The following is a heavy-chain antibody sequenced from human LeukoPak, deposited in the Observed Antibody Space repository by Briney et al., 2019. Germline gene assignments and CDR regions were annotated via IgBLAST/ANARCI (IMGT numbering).Heavy chain of an antibody. CDR3: ARGSSPDY. J-gene: IGHJ4*02. D-gene: IGHD2-15*01. V-gene: IGHV3-23*01. Sequence: GGSLRLSCAASGFTFSSYAMSWVRQAPRKGLDWVSTINGGGSNTFYADSVKGRFTISRDASKSTVSLQMNSLRAEDTAIYYRARGSSPDYWGQGTLVTVSS. CDR1: GFTFSSYA. CDR2: INGGGSNT.